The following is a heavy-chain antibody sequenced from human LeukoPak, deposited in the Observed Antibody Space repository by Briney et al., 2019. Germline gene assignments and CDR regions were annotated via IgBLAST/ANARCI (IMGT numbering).Heavy chain of an antibody. D-gene: IGHD2-21*01. Sequence: SETLSLTCTVSGGSISSSSYYWGWVRQPPGKGLEWIASINYSGSTYYNPSLKSRVTISVDTSKNQFSLKLSSVTAADTAVYYCARNSNSILRWLFDPWGQGTLVTVSS. J-gene: IGHJ5*02. CDR1: GGSISSSSYY. V-gene: IGHV4-39*01. CDR3: ARNSNSILRWLFDP. CDR2: INYSGST.